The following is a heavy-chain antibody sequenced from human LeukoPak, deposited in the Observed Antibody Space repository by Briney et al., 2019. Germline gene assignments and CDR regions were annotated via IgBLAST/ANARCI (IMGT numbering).Heavy chain of an antibody. CDR2: ISGGGDNT. Sequence: QPGGSLRLSCAASGFTVSSNYMNWVRQAPGKGLEWVSGISGGGDNTYYAASVKGRFTISRDNSKNTLYLQVNSLRAEDTAVYYCAKDRGYSTGWYTEYWGQGTLVTVSS. D-gene: IGHD6-19*01. V-gene: IGHV3-23*01. CDR1: GFTVSSNY. J-gene: IGHJ4*02. CDR3: AKDRGYSTGWYTEY.